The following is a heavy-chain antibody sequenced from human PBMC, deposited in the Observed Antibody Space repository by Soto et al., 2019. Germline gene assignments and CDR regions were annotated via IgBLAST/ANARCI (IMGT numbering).Heavy chain of an antibody. J-gene: IGHJ6*02. CDR1: GFTFSNYA. D-gene: IGHD5-12*01. V-gene: IGHV3-23*01. Sequence: EVQLLESGGGLVQPRGSLRLSCAASGFTFSNYAMYWVRQAPGKGLEWVSAISGSGGSTYYADSVKGRFTISRDNSKNTLSLQMNSLRAEDTAVYYCAKGVARITVGVMSAMDVWGQGTTVTVSS. CDR2: ISGSGGST. CDR3: AKGVARITVGVMSAMDV.